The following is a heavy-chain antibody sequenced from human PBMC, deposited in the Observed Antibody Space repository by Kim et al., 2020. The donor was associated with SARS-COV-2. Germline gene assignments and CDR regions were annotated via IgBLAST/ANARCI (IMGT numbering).Heavy chain of an antibody. V-gene: IGHV3-23*01. Sequence: VNGRFTISGDNSKNTLYLQMNSLRADDTAVYYCAKGPFMRGRYYYYYMDVWGTGTTVTVSS. CDR3: AKGPFMRGRYYYYYMDV. J-gene: IGHJ6*03. D-gene: IGHD3-16*01.